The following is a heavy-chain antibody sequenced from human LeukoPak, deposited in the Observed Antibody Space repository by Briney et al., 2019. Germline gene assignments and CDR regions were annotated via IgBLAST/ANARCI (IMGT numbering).Heavy chain of an antibody. Sequence: SETLSLTCTVSGGSISSYYWSWIRQPAGKGLEWIGRIYTSGSTNYNPSLKSRVTMSVDTSKNQFSLKLSSVTAADTAVYYCARDHREMATTDAFDIWGQGTMVTVSS. J-gene: IGHJ3*02. CDR1: GGSISSYY. V-gene: IGHV4-4*07. D-gene: IGHD5-24*01. CDR2: IYTSGST. CDR3: ARDHREMATTDAFDI.